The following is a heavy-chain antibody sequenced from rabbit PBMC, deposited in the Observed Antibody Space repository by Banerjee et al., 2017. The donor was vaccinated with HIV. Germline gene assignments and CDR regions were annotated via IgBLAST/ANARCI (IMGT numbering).Heavy chain of an antibody. CDR3: ARFGASSSGYYYFDL. J-gene: IGHJ4*01. Sequence: QEQLVESGGGLVQPGGSLTLTCKASGSDISSYSISWVRQAPGKGLEWIACIYVGSSGNTYYATWAKGRFTISKASSTTVTLQVTSLTAADTATYFCARFGASSSGYYYFDLWGPGTLVTVS. CDR2: IYVGSSGNT. D-gene: IGHD1-1*01. CDR1: GSDISSYS. V-gene: IGHV1S45*01.